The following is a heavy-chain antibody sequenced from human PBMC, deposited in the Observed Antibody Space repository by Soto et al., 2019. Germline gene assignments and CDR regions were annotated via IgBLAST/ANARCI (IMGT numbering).Heavy chain of an antibody. D-gene: IGHD6-6*01. CDR3: ARRGRARPFYYGMDV. J-gene: IGHJ6*02. CDR2: ISSTSAFT. CDR1: GFTFSDFY. V-gene: IGHV3-11*06. Sequence: GGSLRLSCAASGFTFSDFYMTWIRQAPGKGLEWVSYISSTSAFTDYGDSVKGRFTISRDNAKNSLYLQLTSLRGEDTAVYYCARRGRARPFYYGMDVWGQGTTVTVSS.